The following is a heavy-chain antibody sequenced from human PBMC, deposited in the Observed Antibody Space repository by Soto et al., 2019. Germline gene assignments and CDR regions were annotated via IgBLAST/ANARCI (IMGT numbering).Heavy chain of an antibody. J-gene: IGHJ6*02. CDR2: ISAYNGNT. CDR1: GYTFTSYY. D-gene: IGHD4-17*01. CDR3: ARDPTVTTHYYYGMDV. V-gene: IGHV1-18*04. Sequence: ASVKVSCKASGYTFTSYYMHWVRQAPGQGLEWMGWISAYNGNTNYAQKLQGRVTMTTDTSTSTAYMELRSLRSDDTAVYYCARDPTVTTHYYYGMDVWGQGTTVTVSS.